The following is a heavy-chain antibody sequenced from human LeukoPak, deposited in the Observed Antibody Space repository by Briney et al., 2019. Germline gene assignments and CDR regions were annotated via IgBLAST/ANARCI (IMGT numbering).Heavy chain of an antibody. CDR2: ISSSSSYI. Sequence: GGSLRLSCAASGFTFSSYSMNWVRQAPGKGLGWVSSISSSSSYIYYADSVKGRLTISRDNAKNSLYLQMNSLRAEDTAVYYCASTIGRWRFDYWGQGTLVTVSS. D-gene: IGHD3-3*01. CDR3: ASTIGRWRFDY. V-gene: IGHV3-21*01. J-gene: IGHJ4*02. CDR1: GFTFSSYS.